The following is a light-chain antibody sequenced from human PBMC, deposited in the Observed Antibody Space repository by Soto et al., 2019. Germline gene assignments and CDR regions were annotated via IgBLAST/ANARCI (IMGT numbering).Light chain of an antibody. CDR2: EVN. CDR1: ISDVGGYNY. CDR3: SSYAGSSTYF. Sequence: QSALTQPPSASGSPGQSVTISCTGTISDVGGYNYVAWYQQHPGKAPKLMIYEVNKRPSGVPDRFSGSKSGSTASLTVSGLQAEDEADYYCSSYAGSSTYFFGTGTKLTVL. V-gene: IGLV2-8*01. J-gene: IGLJ1*01.